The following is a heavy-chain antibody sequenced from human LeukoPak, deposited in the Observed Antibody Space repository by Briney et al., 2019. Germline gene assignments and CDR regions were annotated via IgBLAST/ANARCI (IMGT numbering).Heavy chain of an antibody. Sequence: RSSETLSLTCTVSGGSISSYYWSWIRQPPGKGLEWIGYIYYSGSTNYNPSLKSRVTISVETSKNEFSLELRSVTAADTAVYYCARVTGYRIEDYFDYWGQGTLVTVSS. V-gene: IGHV4-59*01. D-gene: IGHD6-13*01. CDR2: IYYSGST. CDR1: GGSISSYY. J-gene: IGHJ4*02. CDR3: ARVTGYRIEDYFDY.